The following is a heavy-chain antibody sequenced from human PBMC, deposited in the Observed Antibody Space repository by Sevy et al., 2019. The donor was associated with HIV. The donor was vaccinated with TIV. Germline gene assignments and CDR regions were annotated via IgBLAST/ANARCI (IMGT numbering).Heavy chain of an antibody. J-gene: IGHJ3*02. CDR3: ARDWGPTVTTRAFDI. CDR1: GGSISSSNW. Sequence: LSLTCAVSGGSISSSNWWSWVRQPPGKGLEWIGEIYHSGSTNYNPSLKSRVTISVDKSKNQFSLKLSSVTAADTAVYYCARDWGPTVTTRAFDIWGRGTMVTVSS. CDR2: IYHSGST. D-gene: IGHD4-17*01. V-gene: IGHV4-4*02.